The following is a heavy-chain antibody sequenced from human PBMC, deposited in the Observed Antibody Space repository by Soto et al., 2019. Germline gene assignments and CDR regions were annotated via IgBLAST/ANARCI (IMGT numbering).Heavy chain of an antibody. V-gene: IGHV5-10-1*01. CDR2: IDPSDSYT. J-gene: IGHJ6*02. CDR3: ASWYSNYNYYYGMDV. CDR1: GYSFTSYW. Sequence: PGESLKISCKGSGYSFTSYWISWVRQMPGKGLEWMGRIDPSDSYTNYSPSFQGHVTISADKSISTAYLQWSSLKASDTAMYYCASWYSNYNYYYGMDVWGQGTTVTVSS. D-gene: IGHD4-4*01.